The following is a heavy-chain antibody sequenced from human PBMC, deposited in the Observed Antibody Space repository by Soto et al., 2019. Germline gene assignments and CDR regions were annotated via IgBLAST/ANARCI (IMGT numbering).Heavy chain of an antibody. Sequence: GSLTLSCAASGFTFSSYAMSWVRQAPGKGLEWVSAISGSGGSTYYADSVKGRFTISRDNAKNTLYLQMNSLRAEDTAVYYCALLVVITTTPSYYCGQGNLGSGS. CDR1: GFTFSSYA. CDR2: ISGSGGST. J-gene: IGHJ4*02. D-gene: IGHD3-22*01. V-gene: IGHV3-23*01. CDR3: ALLVVITTTPSYY.